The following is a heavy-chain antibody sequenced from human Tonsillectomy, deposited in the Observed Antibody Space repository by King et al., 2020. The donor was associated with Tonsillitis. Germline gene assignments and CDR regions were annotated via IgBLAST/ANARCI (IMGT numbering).Heavy chain of an antibody. CDR3: AREDWGGYYSFDY. D-gene: IGHD3-3*01. CDR2: ISYDGSNK. J-gene: IGHJ4*02. V-gene: IGHV3-30*01. CDR1: GFTFRSYA. Sequence: VQLVESGGGVVQPGRSLRLSCAASGFTFRSYAMHWVRQAPGKGLEWVAVISYDGSNKYYADSVKGRFTISRDNSKNTLYVQMNSLRADDTAVYYCAREDWGGYYSFDYWGQGTLVTVSS.